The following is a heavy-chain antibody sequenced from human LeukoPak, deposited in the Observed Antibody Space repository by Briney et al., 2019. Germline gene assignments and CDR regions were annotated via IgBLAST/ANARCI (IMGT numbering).Heavy chain of an antibody. Sequence: VASVKVSCKASGYTFTGYYMHWVRQAPGQELEWMGRINPNSGGTNYAQKFQGRVTMTRDTSISTAYMELSRLRSDDTAVYYCARDYSSGWYVGVYWGQGTLVTVSS. CDR3: ARDYSSGWYVGVY. CDR1: GYTFTGYY. V-gene: IGHV1-2*06. J-gene: IGHJ4*02. CDR2: INPNSGGT. D-gene: IGHD6-19*01.